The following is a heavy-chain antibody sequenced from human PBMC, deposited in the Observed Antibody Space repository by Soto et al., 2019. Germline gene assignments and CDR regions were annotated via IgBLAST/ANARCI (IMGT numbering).Heavy chain of an antibody. CDR2: ISGSGSTT. CDR1: GLTFSGYG. D-gene: IGHD5-12*01. Sequence: EVQLLESGGGLVQPGGSLRLSCAASGLTFSGYGMSWVRQAPGTGLEWVSAISGSGSTTYYADSVKGRFTISIDDSKNSPFLQMNSLRAEDTAVYYCGTRSRGPLSSPPRLDSWGQGTRVTVSS. CDR3: GTRSRGPLSSPPRLDS. V-gene: IGHV3-23*01. J-gene: IGHJ4*02.